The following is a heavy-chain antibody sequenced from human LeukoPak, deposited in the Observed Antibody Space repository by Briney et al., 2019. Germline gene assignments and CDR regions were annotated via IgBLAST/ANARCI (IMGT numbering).Heavy chain of an antibody. V-gene: IGHV4-39*07. CDR3: ASDYGGNSDDDAFDI. D-gene: IGHD4-23*01. J-gene: IGHJ3*02. CDR1: GFSFSSYW. CDR2: IYYSGST. Sequence: GSLRLSCAASGFSFSSYWMSWIRQPPGKGLEWIGSIYYSGSTYYNPSLKSRVTISVDTSKNQFSLKLSSVTAADTAVYYCASDYGGNSDDDAFDIWGQGTMVTVSS.